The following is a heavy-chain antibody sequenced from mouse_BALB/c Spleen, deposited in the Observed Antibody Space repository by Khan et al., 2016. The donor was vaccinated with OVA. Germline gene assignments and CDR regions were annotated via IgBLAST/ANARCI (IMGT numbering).Heavy chain of an antibody. J-gene: IGHJ1*01. V-gene: IGHV9-1*02. CDR2: INTYTGEP. Sequence: QIQLVQSGPELKKPGETVKISCKVSGYTFTNYGMNWVKQAPGKGLKWMGWINTYTGEPTYADDFKGRFVFSLETSASPAYLQISNLKNEDMTTYFCARISSYWYSDVWGAGTTVTVSS. CDR3: ARISSYWYSDV. D-gene: IGHD6-2*01. CDR1: GYTFTNYG.